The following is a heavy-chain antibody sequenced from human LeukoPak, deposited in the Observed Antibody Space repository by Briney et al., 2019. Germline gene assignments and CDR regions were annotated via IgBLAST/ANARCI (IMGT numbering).Heavy chain of an antibody. Sequence: PGGPLRLSCAASGFTFSSYAMSWVRQAPGKGLEWVSAISGSGGSTYYADSVKGRFTISRDNSKNTLYLQMNSLRAEDTAVYYCAKDLAGGYQLLWGSPWFDPWGQGTLVTVSS. V-gene: IGHV3-23*01. CDR1: GFTFSSYA. J-gene: IGHJ5*02. CDR2: ISGSGGST. CDR3: AKDLAGGYQLLWGSPWFDP. D-gene: IGHD2-2*01.